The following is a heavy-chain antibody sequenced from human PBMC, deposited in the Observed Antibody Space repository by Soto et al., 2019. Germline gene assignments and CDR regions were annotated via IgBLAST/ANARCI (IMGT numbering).Heavy chain of an antibody. Sequence: SVKVSCKASGGTFSSYAISWVRQAPGQGLEWMGGIIPIFGTANYAQKFQGRVTITADESTSTAYMELSSLRSEDKAVYYCASDEGAIVVVPYGRDVGGQGTTVTVSS. CDR2: IIPIFGTA. V-gene: IGHV1-69*13. D-gene: IGHD3-22*01. J-gene: IGHJ6*02. CDR3: ASDEGAIVVVPYGRDV. CDR1: GGTFSSYA.